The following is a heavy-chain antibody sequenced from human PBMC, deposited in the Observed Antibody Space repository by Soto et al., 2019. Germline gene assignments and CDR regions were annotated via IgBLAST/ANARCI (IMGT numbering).Heavy chain of an antibody. CDR2: INHSGSA. D-gene: IGHD3-3*01. J-gene: IGHJ4*02. V-gene: IGHV4-34*01. CDR1: GGSFSGRF. Sequence: SETLSLTCVVYGGSFSGRFWSWIRQPPGKGLEWIGEINHSGSANYNPSLRSRVTISVDTSKNQFSLKLTSVTAADTAVYYGAGRAVGIMIFGVHKDYSRQGTQVS. CDR3: AGRAVGIMIFGVHKDY.